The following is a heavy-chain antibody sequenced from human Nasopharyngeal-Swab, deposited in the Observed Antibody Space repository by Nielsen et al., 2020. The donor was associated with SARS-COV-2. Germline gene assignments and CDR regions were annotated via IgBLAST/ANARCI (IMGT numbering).Heavy chain of an antibody. J-gene: IGHJ4*02. CDR2: IKQDGSEK. CDR1: GFTFSNYI. V-gene: IGHV3-7*01. D-gene: IGHD2-21*01. Sequence: GGSLRLSCAASGFTFSNYIMNWVRQAPGKGLEWVANIKQDGSEKYYVDSVKGRFTISRDNAKNSLYLQMNSLRAEDTAVYYCARDGVVIAKGVFVYWGQGTLVTVSS. CDR3: ARDGVVIAKGVFVY.